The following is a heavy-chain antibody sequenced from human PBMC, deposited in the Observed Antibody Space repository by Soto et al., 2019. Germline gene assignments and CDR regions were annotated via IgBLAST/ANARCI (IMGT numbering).Heavy chain of an antibody. CDR2: IYYSGST. V-gene: IGHV4-30-4*01. J-gene: IGHJ4*02. CDR3: ARDRVWDCGGACYSGLGFDY. D-gene: IGHD2-21*02. CDR1: GGSISSGDYY. Sequence: QVQLQESGPGLVKPSQTLSLTCTVSGGSISSGDYYWSWIRQPPGKGLEWIGYIYYSGSTYYNPSLEGRVTISVDSAKNQFSLKLSSVTAADTAVYYCARDRVWDCGGACYSGLGFDYWGQGTLVTVSS.